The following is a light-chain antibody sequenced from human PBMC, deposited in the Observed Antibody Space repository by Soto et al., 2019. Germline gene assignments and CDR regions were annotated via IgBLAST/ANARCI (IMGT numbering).Light chain of an antibody. J-gene: IGKJ2*01. CDR2: AAS. CDR3: QQSYYNPRT. Sequence: DIQMTQSPSSLSASVGDSVTITCRASQSISHFLNWYQQKPGKAPKLLIYAASTLESGVPSRFSGSASGTDFTLTISSLLPEDFATYYCQQSYYNPRTFGQGTILEIK. V-gene: IGKV1-39*01. CDR1: QSISHF.